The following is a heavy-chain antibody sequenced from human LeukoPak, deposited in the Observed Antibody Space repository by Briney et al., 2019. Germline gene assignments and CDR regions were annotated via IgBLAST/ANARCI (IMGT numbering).Heavy chain of an antibody. D-gene: IGHD4-11*01. CDR1: GFTVSSNY. CDR2: IYSGGTT. CDR3: ARPVTGSYYYGMDV. V-gene: IGHV3-53*01. J-gene: IGHJ6*02. Sequence: GGSLRLSCAASGFTVSSNYMSWVRQAPGKGLVWVSVIYSGGTTYYEDSVKGRFTISRDNSKNTLYLQMNSLRAEDTAVYYCARPVTGSYYYGMDVWGQGTTVTVSS.